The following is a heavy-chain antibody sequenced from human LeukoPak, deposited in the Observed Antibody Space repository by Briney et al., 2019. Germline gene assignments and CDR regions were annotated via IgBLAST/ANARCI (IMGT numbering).Heavy chain of an antibody. D-gene: IGHD1-26*01. Sequence: SLRLSCAASGFTFSSYAMHWVRQAPGKGLEWVAVISYDGSNKYYADSVEGRFTISRDNSKNTLYLQMNSLRAEDTAVYYCARQVGATETRLRDYWGQGTLVTVSS. V-gene: IGHV3-30-3*01. CDR2: ISYDGSNK. CDR3: ARQVGATETRLRDY. J-gene: IGHJ4*02. CDR1: GFTFSSYA.